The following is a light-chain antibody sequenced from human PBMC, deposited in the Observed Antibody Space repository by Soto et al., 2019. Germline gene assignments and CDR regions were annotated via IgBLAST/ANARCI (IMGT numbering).Light chain of an antibody. CDR3: VLYMGSGSGV. CDR1: SGSVSTNSY. J-gene: IGLJ3*02. Sequence: QTVVTQEPSFSVSPGGTVTLTCGLSSGSVSTNSYPSWYQQTPGQTPRTLIYNTNTRSSGVPDRFSGSILGNKAALTITGAQADDESDYYCVLYMGSGSGVFGGGTKLTVL. CDR2: NTN. V-gene: IGLV8-61*01.